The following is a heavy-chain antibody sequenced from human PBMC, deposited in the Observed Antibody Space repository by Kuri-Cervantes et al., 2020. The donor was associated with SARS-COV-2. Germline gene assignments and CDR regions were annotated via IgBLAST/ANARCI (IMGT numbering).Heavy chain of an antibody. D-gene: IGHD3-22*01. Sequence: ESLKISCTVSGDSMSNYYWTWIRQPPGKGLEWIGYIFSTGSTRYNPSLESRVSISIDTSKKQFSLKMTSVTAADTAVYFCVRDYFDASGVGWFDPWGPGTLVTVSS. CDR1: GDSMSNYY. V-gene: IGHV4-59*01. CDR2: IFSTGST. CDR3: VRDYFDASGVGWFDP. J-gene: IGHJ5*02.